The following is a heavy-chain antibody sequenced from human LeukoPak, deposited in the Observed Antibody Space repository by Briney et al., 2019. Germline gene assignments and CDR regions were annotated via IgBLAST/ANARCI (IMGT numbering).Heavy chain of an antibody. CDR3: ARDRTSRSGYRNWFDP. V-gene: IGHV1-2*02. D-gene: IGHD3-3*01. J-gene: IGHJ5*02. CDR2: INPNSGGT. Sequence: ASVKVSCKASGYTFTGYYMHWVRQAPGQGLEWMGWINPNSGGTNYAQKFQGRVTMTRDTSISTAYMELSRLRSDDTAVYYCARDRTSRSGYRNWFDPWGQGTLVTVPS. CDR1: GYTFTGYY.